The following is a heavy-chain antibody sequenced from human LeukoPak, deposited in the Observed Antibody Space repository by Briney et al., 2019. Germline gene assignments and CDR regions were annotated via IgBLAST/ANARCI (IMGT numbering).Heavy chain of an antibody. V-gene: IGHV1-2*02. J-gene: IGHJ4*02. CDR3: ARVIGRAITIGYPALGPYYFDY. CDR1: GYTFTAYY. Sequence: ASVKVSCKASGYTFTAYYVHWVRQAPGQGLEWMGWITPNSGGTNYAQKLQGRVTMTTDTSTSTAYMELRSLRSDDTAVYYCARVIGRAITIGYPALGPYYFDYWGQGTLVIVSS. CDR2: ITPNSGGT. D-gene: IGHD3-9*01.